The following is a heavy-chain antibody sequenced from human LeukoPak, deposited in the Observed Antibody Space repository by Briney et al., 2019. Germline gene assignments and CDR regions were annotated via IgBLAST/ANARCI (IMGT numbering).Heavy chain of an antibody. J-gene: IGHJ4*02. CDR2: IGSSSSYI. Sequence: PGGSLRLSCAASGFTFSSYSMNWVRQAPGKGLEWVSSIGSSSSYIYYADSVKGRFSISRDNAKNSLYLQMNSLRAEDTAVYYCARGATVRTPPLDYWGQGTLVTVS. CDR1: GFTFSSYS. CDR3: ARGATVRTPPLDY. V-gene: IGHV3-21*01. D-gene: IGHD4-23*01.